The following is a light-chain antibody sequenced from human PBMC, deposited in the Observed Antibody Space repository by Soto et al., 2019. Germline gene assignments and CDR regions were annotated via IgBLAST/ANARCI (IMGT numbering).Light chain of an antibody. Sequence: ESVLTQSPGTLSLSPGERATLSCRASQSVSSNFLVWYQQKPGQTPRLLIYGASSRATGIPDRFSGSGSGTDFTLSISRLEPEDSAVYFCQQFDSFRWTFGQGTKV. CDR2: GAS. V-gene: IGKV3-20*01. CDR3: QQFDSFRWT. J-gene: IGKJ1*01. CDR1: QSVSSNF.